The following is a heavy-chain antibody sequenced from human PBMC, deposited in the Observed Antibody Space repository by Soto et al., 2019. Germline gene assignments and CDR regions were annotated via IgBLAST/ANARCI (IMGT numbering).Heavy chain of an antibody. CDR3: ARDPSYYGSGSYLDYYGMDV. J-gene: IGHJ6*02. D-gene: IGHD3-10*01. Sequence: ASVKVSCKASGYTFTSYAMHWVRQAPGQRLEWMGWINAGNGNTKYSQKFQGRVTITRDTSASTAYMELSSLRSEDTAVYYCARDPSYYGSGSYLDYYGMDVWGQGTTVTVSS. CDR2: INAGNGNT. V-gene: IGHV1-3*01. CDR1: GYTFTSYA.